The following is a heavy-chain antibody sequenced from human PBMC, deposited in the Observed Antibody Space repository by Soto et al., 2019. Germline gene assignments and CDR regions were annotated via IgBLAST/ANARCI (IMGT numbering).Heavy chain of an antibody. D-gene: IGHD5-12*01. Sequence: QLRLQESGSGVVRTSETLSLTCTVSGGSITHGGFSWSWIRQSPGKGLEWIGYISHLENTYFHPTFKSRLTMSIDRSKNQFSLNLSFVTAADRAVYYCARGGGNDPFDSWGQGVLVSVSS. V-gene: IGHV4-30-2*06. CDR1: GGSITHGGFS. CDR2: ISHLENT. J-gene: IGHJ4*02. CDR3: ARGGGNDPFDS.